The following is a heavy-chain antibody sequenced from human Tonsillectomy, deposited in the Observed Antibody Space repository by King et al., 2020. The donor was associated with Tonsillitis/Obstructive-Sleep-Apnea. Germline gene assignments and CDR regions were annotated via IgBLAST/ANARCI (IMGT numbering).Heavy chain of an antibody. J-gene: IGHJ6*02. Sequence: QLVQSGGGLVQPGGSLRLSCAASGFTFSSYEMNWVRQAPGKGLEWVSYISSSGSTIYYADSVKGRFTISRDNAKNSLYLQMNSLRAEDTAVYYCARVAAMVTGDYYYGMDVWGQGTTVTVSS. CDR2: ISSSGSTI. CDR1: GFTFSSYE. CDR3: ARVAAMVTGDYYYGMDV. D-gene: IGHD5-18*01. V-gene: IGHV3-48*03.